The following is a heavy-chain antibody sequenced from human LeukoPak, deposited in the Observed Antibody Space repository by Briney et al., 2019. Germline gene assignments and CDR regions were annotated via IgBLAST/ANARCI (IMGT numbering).Heavy chain of an antibody. CDR2: IIPILGIA. CDR3: ARDPHYYDSSGYRYDY. CDR1: GGTFSSYA. D-gene: IGHD3-22*01. Sequence: ASVKVSCKASGGTFSSYAISWVRQAPGQGLEWMGRIIPILGIASYAQKFQGRVTITADKSTSTAYMELSSLRSEDTAVYYCARDPHYYDSSGYRYDYWGPGTLVTVSS. V-gene: IGHV1-69*04. J-gene: IGHJ4*02.